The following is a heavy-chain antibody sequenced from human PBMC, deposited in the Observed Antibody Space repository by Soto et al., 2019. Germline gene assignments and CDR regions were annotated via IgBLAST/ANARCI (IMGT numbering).Heavy chain of an antibody. CDR2: IKQDGSEK. CDR3: ARADYGDYGALWYYYYGMDV. D-gene: IGHD4-17*01. J-gene: IGHJ6*02. Sequence: EVQLVESGGGLVQPGGSLRLSCAASGFTFSSYWMSWVRQAPGKGLEWVANIKQDGSEKYYVDSVKGRFTISRDNAKNSLYLQMNSLRAEDTAVYHCARADYGDYGALWYYYYGMDVWGQGTTVTVSS. CDR1: GFTFSSYW. V-gene: IGHV3-7*04.